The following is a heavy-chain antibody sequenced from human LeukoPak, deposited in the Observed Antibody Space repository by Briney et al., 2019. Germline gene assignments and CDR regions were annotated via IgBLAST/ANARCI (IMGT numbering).Heavy chain of an antibody. CDR3: AKHDTVFGAAHFYMDV. CDR1: GGSINTYY. V-gene: IGHV4-4*09. CDR2: ICSTGNT. Sequence: SETLSLTCAVSGGSINTYYWSWIRQPPGKGLEWVGYICSTGNTNYNPSLKGRVTISLDTSKNQFSLNLSSVTAADTAVYYCAKHDTVFGAAHFYMDVWGKGTTVTVSS. J-gene: IGHJ6*03. D-gene: IGHD3-3*01.